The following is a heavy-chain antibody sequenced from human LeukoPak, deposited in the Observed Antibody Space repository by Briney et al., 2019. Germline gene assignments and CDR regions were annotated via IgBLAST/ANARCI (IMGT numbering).Heavy chain of an antibody. D-gene: IGHD3-10*01. Sequence: GGSLRLSCAASGFTFSSYGMHWVRQAPGKGLEWVAVISYDGSNKYYADSVKGRFTISRDNSKNTLYLQMNSLRAEDTAVYYCAKDQSMVRGVIYGMDVWGQGTTVTVSS. J-gene: IGHJ6*02. V-gene: IGHV3-30*18. CDR3: AKDQSMVRGVIYGMDV. CDR2: ISYDGSNK. CDR1: GFTFSSYG.